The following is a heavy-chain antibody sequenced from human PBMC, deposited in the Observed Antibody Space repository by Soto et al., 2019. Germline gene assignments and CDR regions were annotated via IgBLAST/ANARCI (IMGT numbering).Heavy chain of an antibody. J-gene: IGHJ4*02. CDR1: GFTFSSYA. Sequence: DVQLLESGGGLVQPGGSVRLSCAASGFTFSSYAMSWVRQAPGKGLEWVSAISGNGADTSYADSVRGRFTISRDNSKETLFLKRTSLRADDTAVYYCGKESRRRGWFGGSYWGQGILVTAPS. V-gene: IGHV3-23*01. CDR2: ISGNGADT. D-gene: IGHD6-19*01. CDR3: GKESRRRGWFGGSY.